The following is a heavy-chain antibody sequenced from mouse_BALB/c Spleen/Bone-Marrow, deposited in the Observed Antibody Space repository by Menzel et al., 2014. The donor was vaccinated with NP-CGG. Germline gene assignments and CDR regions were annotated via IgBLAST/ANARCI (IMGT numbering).Heavy chain of an antibody. J-gene: IGHJ2*01. CDR2: IDPANGNT. D-gene: IGHD1-1*01. V-gene: IGHV14-3*02. CDR3: VSYYYGNYFDS. CDR1: GFNIKDTY. Sequence: VQLQQPGAELVKPGASVKLSCTASGFNIKDTYMHWVKQRPEQGLEWIGRIDPANGNTKYVPKFQGKATITADTSSSTAYLQLSSLTSEDTAVYYCVSYYYGNYFDSWGQGTTLTVSS.